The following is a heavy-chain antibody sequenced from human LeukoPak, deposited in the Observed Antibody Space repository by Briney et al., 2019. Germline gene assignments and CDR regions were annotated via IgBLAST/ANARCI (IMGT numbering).Heavy chain of an antibody. J-gene: IGHJ4*02. D-gene: IGHD6-6*01. CDR2: INPSGDST. V-gene: IGHV1-46*01. Sequence: GASVKVSCKASGYTFTSDHIHWARRAPGQGLEWMGVINPSGDSTSYAPNFQGRVTVTRDTSTSTVYMELSSLRSEDTAIYYCAKIAARDTGEGYWGQGTLVTVSS. CDR1: GYTFTSDH. CDR3: AKIAARDTGEGY.